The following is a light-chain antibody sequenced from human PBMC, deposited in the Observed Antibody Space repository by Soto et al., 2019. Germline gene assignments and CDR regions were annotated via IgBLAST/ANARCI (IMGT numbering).Light chain of an antibody. J-gene: IGKJ1*01. CDR2: DIS. CDR3: QQYGNSPWT. Sequence: EIVLTQSPATLSLSPGERATLSCRASQSVSSYLAWYQQKPGQAPRLLIYDISSRASGIPDRFSGSGSVTDFTLTISRLEPEDFAVYYCQQYGNSPWTFGQGTKVEIK. V-gene: IGKV3-20*01. CDR1: QSVSSY.